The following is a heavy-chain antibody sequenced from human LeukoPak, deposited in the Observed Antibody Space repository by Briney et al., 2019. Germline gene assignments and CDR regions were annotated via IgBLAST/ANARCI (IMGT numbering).Heavy chain of an antibody. CDR1: GFTVSSNY. J-gene: IGHJ4*02. Sequence: PGGSLRLSCAASGFTVSSNYMSWVRQAPGKGLEWVSLIYSGGSTYYADSVKGRFTISRDNSKNTLYLQMNSLRAEDTAVYYCARADSSGWSYYFDYWGQGTLVTVSS. D-gene: IGHD6-19*01. V-gene: IGHV3-66*01. CDR3: ARADSSGWSYYFDY. CDR2: IYSGGST.